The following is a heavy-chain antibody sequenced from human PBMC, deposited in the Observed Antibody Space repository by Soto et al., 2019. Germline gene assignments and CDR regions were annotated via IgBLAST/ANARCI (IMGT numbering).Heavy chain of an antibody. J-gene: IGHJ6*03. D-gene: IGHD2-2*01. V-gene: IGHV1-69*04. CDR3: ARDKLPDIVVVPAAMLHYYYYYMDV. CDR2: IIPILGIA. Sequence: SVKVSCKASGGTFSSYTISWVRQAPGQGLEWMGRIIPILGIANYAQKFQGRVTITADKSTSTAYMELSSLRSEDTAVYYCARDKLPDIVVVPAAMLHYYYYYMDVWGKGTTVTVSS. CDR1: GGTFSSYT.